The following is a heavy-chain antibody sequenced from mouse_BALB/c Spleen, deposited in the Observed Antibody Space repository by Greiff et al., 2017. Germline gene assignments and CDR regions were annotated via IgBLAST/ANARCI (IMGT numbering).Heavy chain of an antibody. CDR1: GFTFSSFG. Sequence: EVHLVESGGGLVQPGGSRKLSCAASGFTFSSFGMHWVRQAPEKGLEWVAYISSGSSTIYYADTVKGRFTISRDNPKNTLFLQMTSLRSEDTAMYYCARSVRRYAMDYWGQGTSVTVSS. V-gene: IGHV5-17*02. CDR2: ISSGSSTI. CDR3: ARSVRRYAMDY. J-gene: IGHJ4*01.